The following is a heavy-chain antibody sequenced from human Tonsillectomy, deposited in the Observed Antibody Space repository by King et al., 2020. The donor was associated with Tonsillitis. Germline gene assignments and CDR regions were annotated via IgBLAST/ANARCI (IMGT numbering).Heavy chain of an antibody. V-gene: IGHV4-59*01. D-gene: IGHD1-1*01. Sequence: QLQESGPGLVKPSETLSLTCTVSGGSISSYYWSWSRQPPGKGLEWIGYIYYSGSTNYIPSLKSRVTISVDTSKNQFSLKLNSVTAADTAVYYCARGPSRTTHWNYWGQGTLVTVSS. CDR1: GGSISSYY. CDR2: IYYSGST. J-gene: IGHJ4*02. CDR3: ARGPSRTTHWNY.